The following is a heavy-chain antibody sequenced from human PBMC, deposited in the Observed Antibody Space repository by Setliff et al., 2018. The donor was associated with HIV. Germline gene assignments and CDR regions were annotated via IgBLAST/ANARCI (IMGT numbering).Heavy chain of an antibody. CDR2: IIPILGVA. J-gene: IGHJ6*03. CDR1: RSTFNSHT. CDR3: VRGGQSPPHYSYYYMDV. Sequence: GASVKVSCKASRSTFNSHTINWVRQAPGQGLDWMGRIIPILGVANYAQRFQGKVTITADKSTSTAYMELTSLRFDDTAMYYCVRGGQSPPHYSYYYMDVWGEGTMVTVSS. V-gene: IGHV1-69*02.